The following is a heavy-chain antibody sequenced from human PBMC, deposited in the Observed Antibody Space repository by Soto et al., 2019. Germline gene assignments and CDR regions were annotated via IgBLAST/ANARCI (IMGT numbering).Heavy chain of an antibody. CDR3: ARAPDGSGSYYYLDN. V-gene: IGHV3-7*03. D-gene: IGHD3-22*01. Sequence: PGGSLRLSRVSSGFNYSNYWMSWDRQAPGKWLQWVANRNRDGSEKYYVDSLKGRFTISRDTAENSLYLEMNTLRAEDTAVYYCARAPDGSGSYYYLDNWGQAT. CDR1: GFNYSNYW. CDR2: RNRDGSEK. J-gene: IGHJ4*02.